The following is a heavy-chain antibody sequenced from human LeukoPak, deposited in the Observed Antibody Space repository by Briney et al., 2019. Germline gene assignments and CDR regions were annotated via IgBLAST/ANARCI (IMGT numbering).Heavy chain of an antibody. D-gene: IGHD4-17*01. CDR2: IKQDGSEK. CDR1: GFTFSSYW. V-gene: IGHV3-7*01. Sequence: GGSLRLSCAASGFTFSSYWMSWVRQAPGKGLEWVANIKQDGSEKYYVDSVKGRFTISRGNAKNSLYLQMNSLRAEDTAVYYCARDRAMTTVTTGLGWGIDYWGQGTLVTVSS. CDR3: ARDRAMTTVTTGLGWGIDY. J-gene: IGHJ4*02.